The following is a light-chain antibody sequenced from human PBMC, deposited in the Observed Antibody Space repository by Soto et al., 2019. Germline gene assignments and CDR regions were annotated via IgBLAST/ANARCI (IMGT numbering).Light chain of an antibody. V-gene: IGKV3-15*01. CDR2: GAS. Sequence: EIAITQSPATLSVSTGERATLSCRASHSVSSNLAWYQQKPGQAPRLLIYGASTRATGVPARFSGSGSGTEFTLTISSLQSEDFAVYYCQQYNNWPQTFGQGTKVDI. CDR3: QQYNNWPQT. CDR1: HSVSSN. J-gene: IGKJ1*01.